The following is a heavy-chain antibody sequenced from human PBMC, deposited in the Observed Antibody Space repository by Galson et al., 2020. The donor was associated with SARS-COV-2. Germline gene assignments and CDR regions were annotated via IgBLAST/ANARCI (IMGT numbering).Heavy chain of an antibody. CDR2: IYTSGSS. Sequence: SETLSLTCTVFGDSISSYYWTWIRQPAGKGLEWIGRIYTSGSSNYNPSLEGRVTMLVDTSKNQVSLKVRSVTAADTAVYYCARDRRITGTHSSLDYWGQGILVTVSS. CDR3: ARDRRITGTHSSLDY. D-gene: IGHD1-7*01. CDR1: GDSISSYY. V-gene: IGHV4-4*07. J-gene: IGHJ4*02.